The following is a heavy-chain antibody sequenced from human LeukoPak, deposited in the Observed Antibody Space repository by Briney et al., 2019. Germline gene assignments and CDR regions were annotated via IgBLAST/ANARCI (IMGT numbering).Heavy chain of an antibody. D-gene: IGHD3-22*01. V-gene: IGHV3-30*03. CDR2: ITYDASDK. Sequence: GGSLRLSCAASGFTFSAYAMHWVRRAPGKGLEWVALITYDASDKYYTDSVKGRFTISRDNSKNTLYLQMNSLRAEDTAVYYCARAARWLLRGVDYWGQGTLVTVSS. CDR3: ARAARWLLRGVDY. J-gene: IGHJ4*02. CDR1: GFTFSAYA.